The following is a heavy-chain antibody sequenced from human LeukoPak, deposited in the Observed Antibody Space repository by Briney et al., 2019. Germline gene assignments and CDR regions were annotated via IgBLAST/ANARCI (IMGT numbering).Heavy chain of an antibody. J-gene: IGHJ4*02. CDR1: GFIFREFC. CDR3: AKDLSESYFDY. V-gene: IGHV3-11*01. CDR2: ISSGGNTI. Sequence: GSLRPLCSADGFIFREFCNRWDRQAPGKGVEWVSYISSGGNTIYYADSVKGRFTISRDDAKSSLYLQMNSLRAEDTAVYYCAKDLSESYFDYWGQGTLVTVSS.